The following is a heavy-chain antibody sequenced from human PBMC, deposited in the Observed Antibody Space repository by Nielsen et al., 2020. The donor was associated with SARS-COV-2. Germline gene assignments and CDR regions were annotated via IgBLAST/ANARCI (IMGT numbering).Heavy chain of an antibody. V-gene: IGHV6-1*01. D-gene: IGHD2-15*01. CDR1: GDSVSSNSAA. Sequence: SQTLSLTCAISGDSVSSNSAAWNWIRQSPSRGLEWLGRTYYRSKWYNDYAVSVKSRITINPDTSKNQFSLQLNSVTPEDTAVYYCARDPRLYPDYYYYGMDVWGQGTTVTVSS. J-gene: IGHJ6*02. CDR3: ARDPRLYPDYYYYGMDV. CDR2: TYYRSKWYN.